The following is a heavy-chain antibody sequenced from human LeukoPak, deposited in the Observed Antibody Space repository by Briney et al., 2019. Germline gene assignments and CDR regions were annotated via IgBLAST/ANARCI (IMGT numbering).Heavy chain of an antibody. J-gene: IGHJ6*02. CDR1: GFTFSYYT. CDR2: ISYDGSNK. D-gene: IGHD2-15*01. CDR3: ARVGCTGGSCLAYNYYAMDV. V-gene: IGHV3-30-3*01. Sequence: GGSLRLSCAASGFTFSYYTMHWVRQAPGKGLEWVAVISYDGSNKYYADSVKGRFTISRDNSKNTLYLQMNSLRAEDTAVYYCARVGCTGGSCLAYNYYAMDVWGQGTTVTVSS.